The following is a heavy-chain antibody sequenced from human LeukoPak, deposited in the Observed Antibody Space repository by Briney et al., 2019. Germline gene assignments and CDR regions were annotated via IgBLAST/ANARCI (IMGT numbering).Heavy chain of an antibody. V-gene: IGHV1-8*01. Sequence: ASVTVSCKASGYTFTSYDINWVRQATGQGLEWMGWMNPNSGNTGYAQKFQGRVTMTRNTSISTAYMELSSLRSEDTAVYYCARIYAIAARSSFDYWGQGTLVTVSS. CDR1: GYTFTSYD. CDR3: ARIYAIAARSSFDY. J-gene: IGHJ4*02. CDR2: MNPNSGNT. D-gene: IGHD6-6*01.